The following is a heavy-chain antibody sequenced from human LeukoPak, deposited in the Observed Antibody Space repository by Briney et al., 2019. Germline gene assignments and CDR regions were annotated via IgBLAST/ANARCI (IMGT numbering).Heavy chain of an antibody. D-gene: IGHD6-19*01. CDR3: ARVRKVKRGIAVAGYYYYYMDV. V-gene: IGHV4-38-2*02. J-gene: IGHJ6*03. Sequence: SETLSLTCTVSGYSISSGYYWGWIRQPPGKGLEWIGSIYHSGSTNYNPSLKSRVTISVDTSKNQFSLKLSSVTAADTAVYYCARVRKVKRGIAVAGYYYYYMDVWGKGTTVTVSS. CDR2: IYHSGST. CDR1: GYSISSGYY.